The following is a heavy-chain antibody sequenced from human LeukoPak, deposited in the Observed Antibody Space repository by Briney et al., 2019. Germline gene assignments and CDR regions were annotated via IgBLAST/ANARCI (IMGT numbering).Heavy chain of an antibody. CDR1: GFTFDDYA. J-gene: IGHJ4*02. D-gene: IGHD2-15*01. V-gene: IGHV3-9*01. Sequence: GRSLRLSCAASGFTFDDYAMHWVRQAPGKGLEWVSGISWNSGSIGYADSVKGRFTISRDNAKNSLYLQMNTLRAEDTAVYFCAKSPVSSCRGSFCYPFDYWGQGNLVTVSS. CDR3: AKSPVSSCRGSFCYPFDY. CDR2: ISWNSGSI.